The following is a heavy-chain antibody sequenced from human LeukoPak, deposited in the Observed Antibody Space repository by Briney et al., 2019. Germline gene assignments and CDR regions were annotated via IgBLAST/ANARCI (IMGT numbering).Heavy chain of an antibody. CDR3: ARGTLYDSSGYPFDY. CDR1: GFTVSSNY. Sequence: PGGSLRLSCAASGFTVSSNYMSWVRQAPGKGLEWVSVIYSGGSTYYADSVKGRFTISRDNSKNSLYLQMNSLRAEDTAVYYCARGTLYDSSGYPFDYWGQGTLVTVSS. V-gene: IGHV3-53*05. D-gene: IGHD3-22*01. CDR2: IYSGGST. J-gene: IGHJ4*02.